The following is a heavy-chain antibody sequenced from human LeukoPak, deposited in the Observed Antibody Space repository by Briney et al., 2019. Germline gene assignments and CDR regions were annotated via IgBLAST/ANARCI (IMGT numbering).Heavy chain of an antibody. Sequence: SGTLSLTCTVSGGSISSYYWSWIRQPPGKGLEWIGYIYYSGSTNYTPSLKSRVTISVDTSKNQFSLKLSSVTAADTAVYYCARGSPFGPEVYWGQGTLVTVSS. CDR2: IYYSGST. J-gene: IGHJ4*02. CDR3: ARGSPFGPEVY. V-gene: IGHV4-59*01. D-gene: IGHD3-3*01. CDR1: GGSISSYY.